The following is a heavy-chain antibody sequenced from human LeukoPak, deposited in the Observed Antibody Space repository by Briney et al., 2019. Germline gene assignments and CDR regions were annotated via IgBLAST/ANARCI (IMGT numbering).Heavy chain of an antibody. V-gene: IGHV1-18*01. CDR3: ARDLLVGGIAAADFDY. D-gene: IGHD6-13*01. CDR2: ISAYNGNT. Sequence: ASVKVSCKASGYTFTSYGISWVRQAPGQGLEWMGWISAYNGNTNYAQKVQGRVTMTSDTSTSTAYMELRSLRSDDTAVYYCARDLLVGGIAAADFDYWGQGTLVTVSS. CDR1: GYTFTSYG. J-gene: IGHJ4*02.